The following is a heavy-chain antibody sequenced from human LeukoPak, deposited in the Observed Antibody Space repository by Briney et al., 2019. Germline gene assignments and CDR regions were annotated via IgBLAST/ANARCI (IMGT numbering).Heavy chain of an antibody. D-gene: IGHD6-13*01. Sequence: GGSLRLSCAASGFTFSTYSMNWVRQAPGKGLEWVSFITSSSSYKYYADPVKGRFTISRDNAKNSLYLQMNSLRVEDTALYYCAKDRTIGAAGYFDYWGQGTLVTVSS. CDR1: GFTFSTYS. J-gene: IGHJ4*02. CDR2: ITSSSSYK. CDR3: AKDRTIGAAGYFDY. V-gene: IGHV3-21*04.